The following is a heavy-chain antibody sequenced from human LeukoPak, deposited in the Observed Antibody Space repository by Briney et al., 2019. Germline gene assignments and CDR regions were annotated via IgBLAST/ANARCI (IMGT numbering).Heavy chain of an antibody. CDR1: GFTFSSYG. Sequence: GGSLRLSCAASGFTFSSYGMHWVRQAPGKGLEWVAVISYDGSNKYYADSVKGRFTISRDNSKNTLYLQMNSLRAEDTAVYYCASGRYGSGSYEFDYWGQGTLVTVSS. CDR3: ASGRYGSGSYEFDY. V-gene: IGHV3-30*03. D-gene: IGHD3-10*01. J-gene: IGHJ4*02. CDR2: ISYDGSNK.